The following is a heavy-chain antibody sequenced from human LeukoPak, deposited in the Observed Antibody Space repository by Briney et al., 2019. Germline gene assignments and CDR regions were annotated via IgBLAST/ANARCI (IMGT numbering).Heavy chain of an antibody. J-gene: IGHJ3*02. V-gene: IGHV4-59*01. D-gene: IGHD5-12*01. Sequence: SETLSLTCTVSGDSFSTYHWSWLRQPPGKGLEWIGYISSSGSTSYNPSLKSRVTISVDTSKNQFSLELSSVTAADTAVYYCARRLYSPASFDIWGQGTMVTVSS. CDR3: ARRLYSPASFDI. CDR2: ISSSGST. CDR1: GDSFSTYH.